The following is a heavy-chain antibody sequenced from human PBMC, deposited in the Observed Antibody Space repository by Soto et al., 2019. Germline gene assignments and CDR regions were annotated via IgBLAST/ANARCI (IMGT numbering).Heavy chain of an antibody. D-gene: IGHD3-22*01. Sequence: QVQLQESGPGLVKPSQTLSLTCTVSGGSISSGDYYWSWIRQPPGKGLEWIGYTYYSGSTYYNPSLKSRVSITVDKSKNQFSLKLSSVTAADRAVYYCGRVKHDSSGYYWYFDLWCRGTLVTVSS. CDR1: GGSISSGDYY. CDR3: GRVKHDSSGYYWYFDL. CDR2: TYYSGST. J-gene: IGHJ2*01. V-gene: IGHV4-30-4*01.